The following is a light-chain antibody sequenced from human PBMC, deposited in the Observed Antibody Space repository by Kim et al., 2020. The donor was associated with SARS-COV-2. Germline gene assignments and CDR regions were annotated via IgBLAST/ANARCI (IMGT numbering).Light chain of an antibody. CDR1: SDDVGGYNW. V-gene: IGLV2-14*03. CDR2: DVT. Sequence: QSITLSCTGTSDDVGGYNWVCWYQQHPGKAPQLIIYDVTKRPSGVSDRFSGSKFGNTASLTVSGLQGEDEAVYFCTSYASSGSWVFGGGTQLTVL. CDR3: TSYASSGSWV. J-gene: IGLJ3*02.